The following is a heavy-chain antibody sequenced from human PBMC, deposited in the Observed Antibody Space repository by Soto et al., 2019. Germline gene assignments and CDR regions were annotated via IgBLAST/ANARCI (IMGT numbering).Heavy chain of an antibody. CDR1: GGIFSTYG. D-gene: IGHD4-17*01. Sequence: QVQLVQSGAEVKKPGSSVKVSCKASGGIFSTYGINWVRLAPGQGLEWMGWIIPKFGTTKNAQKFQGRVTLTADESTNTAYMELKYLRSEDTAVYFCAREVDPYYGGNSLSLDYWGQGTLVTVSS. CDR2: IIPKFGTT. CDR3: AREVDPYYGGNSLSLDY. V-gene: IGHV1-69*13. J-gene: IGHJ4*02.